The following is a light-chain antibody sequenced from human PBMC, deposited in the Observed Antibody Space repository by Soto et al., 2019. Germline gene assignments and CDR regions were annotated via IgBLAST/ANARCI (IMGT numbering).Light chain of an antibody. CDR1: QSVSSQ. CDR3: QQRWSWPLT. J-gene: IGKJ4*01. Sequence: EIVLTQSLATLSLSPGERATLSCRASQSVSSQLAWYQHKPGQAPRLLIYDALNRATGIPARFSGSESGADFTLTISSLEFGDSAVYYCQQRWSWPLTFGGGTKVDIK. CDR2: DAL. V-gene: IGKV3-11*01.